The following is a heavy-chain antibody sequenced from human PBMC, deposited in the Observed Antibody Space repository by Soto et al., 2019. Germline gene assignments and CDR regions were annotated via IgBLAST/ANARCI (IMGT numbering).Heavy chain of an antibody. D-gene: IGHD2-2*01. CDR3: ARDLGDCSSTSCYARWFDP. CDR1: GYTFTSYD. Sequence: ASVKVSCKASGYTFTSYDINWVRQATGQGLEWMGWMNPNSGNTGYAQKFQGRVTMTRNTSISTAYMELSSLRSEDTAVYYCARDLGDCSSTSCYARWFDPWGQGTLVTVSS. J-gene: IGHJ5*02. V-gene: IGHV1-8*01. CDR2: MNPNSGNT.